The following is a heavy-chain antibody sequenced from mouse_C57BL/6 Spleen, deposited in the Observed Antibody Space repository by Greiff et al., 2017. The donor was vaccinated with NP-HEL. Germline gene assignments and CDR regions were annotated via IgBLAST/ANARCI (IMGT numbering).Heavy chain of an antibody. Sequence: VQLQQSGTELVKPGASVKLSCKASGYTFTSYWMHWVKQRPGQGLEWIGNINPSNGGTNYNEKFKSKATLTVDKSSSTAYMQLSSLTSEDSAVYYCARGGIITTVVPDYWGQGTTLTVSS. V-gene: IGHV1-53*01. CDR3: ARGGIITTVVPDY. CDR1: GYTFTSYW. CDR2: INPSNGGT. J-gene: IGHJ2*01. D-gene: IGHD1-1*01.